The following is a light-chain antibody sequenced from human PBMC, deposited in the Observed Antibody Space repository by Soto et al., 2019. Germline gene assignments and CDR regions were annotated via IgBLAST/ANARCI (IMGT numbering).Light chain of an antibody. CDR1: SSDVGGYNY. Sequence: ALTQPRSVSGSPGQSVTISCTGTSSDVGGYNYVSWYQQHPGKAPKLMIYNVSERPSGVPDRFSGSKSDNTASLTISGLQAEDEADYYCCSYAGSYTYVFGTGTKVTVL. V-gene: IGLV2-11*01. CDR3: CSYAGSYTYV. J-gene: IGLJ1*01. CDR2: NVS.